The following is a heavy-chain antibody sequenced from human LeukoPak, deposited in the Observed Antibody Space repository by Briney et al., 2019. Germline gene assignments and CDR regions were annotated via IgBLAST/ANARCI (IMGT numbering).Heavy chain of an antibody. J-gene: IGHJ4*02. D-gene: IGHD4-17*01. Sequence: SETLSLTCTVPGYSISSGYYWGWIRQPPGKGLEWIGSIYHSGSTYYNPSLKSRVTISVDTSKNQFSLKLSSVTAADTAVYCCARDEDYGDYYYFDYWGQGTLVTVSS. CDR2: IYHSGST. V-gene: IGHV4-38-2*02. CDR1: GYSISSGYY. CDR3: ARDEDYGDYYYFDY.